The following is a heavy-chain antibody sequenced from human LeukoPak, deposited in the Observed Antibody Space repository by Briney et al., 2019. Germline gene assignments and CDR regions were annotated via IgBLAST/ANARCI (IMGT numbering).Heavy chain of an antibody. J-gene: IGHJ6*02. CDR1: GFTVSSYE. CDR2: ISRSGSTT. V-gene: IGHV3-48*03. CDR3: ARHYGPGHMDV. D-gene: IGHD3-10*01. Sequence: GGSLRLSCAVFGFTVSSYEMNWVRQAPGKGLEWVSYISRSGSTTYYADSVKGRFIISRDNAKNSLYLQMNSLRAEDTAVYYCARHYGPGHMDVWGQGTTVTVSS.